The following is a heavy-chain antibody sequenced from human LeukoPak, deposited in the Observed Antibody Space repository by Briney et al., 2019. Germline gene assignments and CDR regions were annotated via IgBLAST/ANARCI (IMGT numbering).Heavy chain of an antibody. CDR1: GGTFSSYA. CDR3: ARDPDYYDSRPFDY. J-gene: IGHJ4*02. V-gene: IGHV1-69*04. D-gene: IGHD3-22*01. CDR2: IIPIFGMA. Sequence: GSSVKVSCKASGGTFSSYAISWVRQAPGQRLEWMGRIIPIFGMANYAQKFQGRVTITADKSTSTAYMELSSLRSEDTAVYYCARDPDYYDSRPFDYWGQGTLVTVSS.